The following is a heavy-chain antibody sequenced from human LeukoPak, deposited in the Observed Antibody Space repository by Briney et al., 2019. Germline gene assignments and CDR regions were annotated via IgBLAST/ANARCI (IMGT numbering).Heavy chain of an antibody. D-gene: IGHD6-6*01. CDR2: IKQDGSTK. CDR3: ARIGYSSSSFDY. J-gene: IGHJ4*02. Sequence: PGGSLRLSCAASEFTFSRYWMSWVRQAPGKGLEWVANIKQDGSTKYYLDSVKGRLTVSRDNAKNSVFLQINSLRAEDTAIYYCARIGYSSSSFDYWGQGTLVIVSS. CDR1: EFTFSRYW. V-gene: IGHV3-7*03.